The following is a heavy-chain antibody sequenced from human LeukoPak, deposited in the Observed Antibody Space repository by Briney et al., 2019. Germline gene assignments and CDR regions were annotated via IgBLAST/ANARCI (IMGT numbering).Heavy chain of an antibody. V-gene: IGHV3-23*01. CDR2: ISGSGGGT. Sequence: PGGSLRLSCAASGFTFSSYAMSWVRQAPEKGLEWVSTISGSGGGTYYADSVKGRFTISRDDSKNTLYLQMNSLRPEDTAVYYCVKDLGRYRNNCFDYWGRGTLVTVSS. CDR3: VKDLGRYRNNCFDY. D-gene: IGHD1-26*01. CDR1: GFTFSSYA. J-gene: IGHJ4*02.